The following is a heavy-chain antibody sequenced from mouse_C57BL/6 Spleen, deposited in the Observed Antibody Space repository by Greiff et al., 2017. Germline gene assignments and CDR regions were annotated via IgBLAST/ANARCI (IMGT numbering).Heavy chain of an antibody. CDR1: GYTFTSYW. CDR2: IDPSDSET. Sequence: VQLQQPGAELVRPGSSVKLSCKASGYTFTSYWMHWVKQRPIQGLEWIGNIDPSDSETHYNQKFKDKATLTVDKSSSTAYMQLSRLTSEDSAGDYWARGITTVGGGYFDVWGTGTTVTVSS. D-gene: IGHD1-1*01. J-gene: IGHJ1*03. CDR3: ARGITTVGGGYFDV. V-gene: IGHV1-52*01.